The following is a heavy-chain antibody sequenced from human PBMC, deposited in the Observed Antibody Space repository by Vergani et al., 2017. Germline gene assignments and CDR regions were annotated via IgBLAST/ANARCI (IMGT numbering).Heavy chain of an antibody. J-gene: IGHJ6*03. CDR2: ISSSSSYI. CDR3: ARGWYCSSTSCYQGVMDV. D-gene: IGHD2-2*01. Sequence: EVQLVESGGGLVKPGGSLRLSCAASGFTFSSYSMNWVRQAPGKGLEWVSSISSSSSYIYYADSVKGRFTISRDNAKNSLYLQMNSLRAEDTAVYYCARGWYCSSTSCYQGVMDVWGKGTTVTASS. CDR1: GFTFSSYS. V-gene: IGHV3-21*01.